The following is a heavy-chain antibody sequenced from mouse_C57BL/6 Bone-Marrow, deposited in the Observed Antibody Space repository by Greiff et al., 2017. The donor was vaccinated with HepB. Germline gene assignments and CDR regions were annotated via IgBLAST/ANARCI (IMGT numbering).Heavy chain of an antibody. J-gene: IGHJ2*01. CDR2: IRNKANGYTT. D-gene: IGHD1-1*01. V-gene: IGHV7-3*01. CDR1: GFTFTDYY. CDR3: ARYAYGSLDY. Sequence: EVQGVESGGGLVQPGGSLSLSCAASGFTFTDYYMSWVHQPPGKALEWLGFIRNKANGYTTEYSASVKGRFTISRDNSQSILYLQMNALRAEDSATYYCARYAYGSLDYWGQGTTLTVSS.